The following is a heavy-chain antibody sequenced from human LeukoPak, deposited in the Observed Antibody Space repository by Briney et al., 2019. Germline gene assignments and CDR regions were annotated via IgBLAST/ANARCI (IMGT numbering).Heavy chain of an antibody. Sequence: GGSLRLSCAASGFTFSSYSMNWVRQAPGKGLEWVSSISSSSSYIYYADSVKGRFTISRDNAKNSLYLQMNSLRAEDTAVYYCARDPGPYSSSWNHAGDAFDIWGQGTMVTVSS. D-gene: IGHD6-13*01. CDR3: ARDPGPYSSSWNHAGDAFDI. V-gene: IGHV3-21*01. CDR2: ISSSSSYI. J-gene: IGHJ3*02. CDR1: GFTFSSYS.